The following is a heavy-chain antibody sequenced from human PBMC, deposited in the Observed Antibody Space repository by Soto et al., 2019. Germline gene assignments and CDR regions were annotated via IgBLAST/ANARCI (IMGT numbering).Heavy chain of an antibody. V-gene: IGHV3-23*01. Sequence: EVQLLESGGGLVQPGGSLRLSCAASGFTFSSYAMSWVRQAPGKGLEWVSVISGSGGSTYYADSVKGRFTISRDNSKNTLYLQMNSLRAEDTAVYYCAKDSSGWYYFDYWGQGTLVTVSS. CDR3: AKDSSGWYYFDY. CDR2: ISGSGGST. CDR1: GFTFSSYA. J-gene: IGHJ4*02. D-gene: IGHD6-19*01.